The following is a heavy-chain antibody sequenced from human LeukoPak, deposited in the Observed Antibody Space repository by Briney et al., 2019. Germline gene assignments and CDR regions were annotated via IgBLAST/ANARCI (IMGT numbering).Heavy chain of an antibody. CDR1: GGSISSGDYY. CDR2: IYYSGST. J-gene: IGHJ4*02. V-gene: IGHV4-30-4*01. CDR3: ARNNYYGSGSYY. Sequence: PSETLSLTCTVSGGSISSGDYYWSWIRQPPGKGLEWIGYIYYSGSTYYNPSLKSRVTISVDTSKNQFSLKLSSVTAADTAVYYCARNNYYGSGSYYWGQGTLVTVSS. D-gene: IGHD3-10*01.